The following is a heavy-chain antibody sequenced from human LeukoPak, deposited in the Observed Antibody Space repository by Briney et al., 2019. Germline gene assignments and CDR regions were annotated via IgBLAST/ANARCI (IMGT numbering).Heavy chain of an antibody. CDR3: ARDLREQWLVLSWFDP. CDR1: GFIVSRNY. J-gene: IGHJ5*02. Sequence: GGSLRLSCAASGFIVSRNYMNWVRQSPGKGLEWVSSISSSSSYLYYAASVKGRFTISTDNAKNSLYLQMNSLRAEDTAVYYCARDLREQWLVLSWFDPWGQGTLVTVSS. D-gene: IGHD6-19*01. CDR2: ISSSSSYL. V-gene: IGHV3-21*01.